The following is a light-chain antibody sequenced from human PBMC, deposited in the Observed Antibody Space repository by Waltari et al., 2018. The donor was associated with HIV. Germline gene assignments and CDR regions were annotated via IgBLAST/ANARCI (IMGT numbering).Light chain of an antibody. CDR3: AAWDDSLTHVV. CDR1: SSNIGSNY. J-gene: IGLJ2*01. Sequence: QSVLTQPPSASGTPGQRVTISCSGSSSNIGSNYVYWYQQLPGTTPKLLIYRNNQLPSGVPDRFSGSKSGTSASLAISGLRSEDEADYYCAAWDDSLTHVVFGGGTKLTVL. CDR2: RNN. V-gene: IGLV1-47*01.